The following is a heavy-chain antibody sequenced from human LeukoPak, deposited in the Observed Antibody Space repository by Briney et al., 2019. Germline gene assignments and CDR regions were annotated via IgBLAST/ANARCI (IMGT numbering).Heavy chain of an antibody. D-gene: IGHD4-23*01. CDR2: IYYTGTT. CDR1: GGSISSYY. CDR3: ARDRYGGNSGEFDY. Sequence: SETLSLTCTVSGGSISSYYWGWIRQSPGKALEWIGYIYYTGTTNYNPSLKSRVTILVDTSKNQFSLKLSSVTAADTAVYYCARDRYGGNSGEFDYWGQGTLVTVSS. V-gene: IGHV4-59*01. J-gene: IGHJ4*02.